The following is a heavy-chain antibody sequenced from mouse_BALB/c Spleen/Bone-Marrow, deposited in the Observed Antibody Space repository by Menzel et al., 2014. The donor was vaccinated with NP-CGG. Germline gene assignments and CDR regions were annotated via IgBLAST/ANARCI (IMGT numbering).Heavy chain of an antibody. CDR3: ARRGWDGYFDY. V-gene: IGHV5-6-2*01. J-gene: IGHJ2*01. CDR1: GFTFSSYY. Sequence: EVQVVESGGGLVKLGGSLKLSCAASGFTFSSYYMSWVRQTPEKRLELVAAINSNGGSTYYPDTVRGRFTISRDNAKNTLYLQMSSLKSEDTALYYCARRGWDGYFDYWGQATTLTVSS. CDR2: INSNGGST. D-gene: IGHD4-1*01.